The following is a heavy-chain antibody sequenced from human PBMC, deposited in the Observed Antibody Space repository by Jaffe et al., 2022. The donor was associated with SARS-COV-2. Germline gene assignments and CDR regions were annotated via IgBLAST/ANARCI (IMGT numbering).Heavy chain of an antibody. D-gene: IGHD5-18*01. J-gene: IGHJ5*02. CDR1: GFTFDDYA. CDR3: ARTGTAMAPMTLPWFDP. CDR2: ISWNSGSI. Sequence: EVQLVESGGGLVQPGRSLRLSCAASGFTFDDYAMHWVRQAPGKGLEWVSGISWNSGSIGYADSVKGRFTISRDNAKNSLYLQMNSLRAEDTALYYCARTGTAMAPMTLPWFDPWGQGTLVTVSS. V-gene: IGHV3-9*01.